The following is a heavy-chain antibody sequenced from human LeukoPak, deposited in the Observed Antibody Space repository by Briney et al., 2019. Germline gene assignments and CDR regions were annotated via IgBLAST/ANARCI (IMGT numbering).Heavy chain of an antibody. V-gene: IGHV1-69*04. Sequence: SVKVSCKASGGTFSSYAISLVRQAPGQGLEWIGRIIPILVIANYAQTFQGRVTITADKSTSTAYMELSSLRSEDTAVYYCARVYYYDSSGYYYWFAPWGQGTLVTVSS. CDR2: IIPILVIA. J-gene: IGHJ5*02. D-gene: IGHD3-22*01. CDR3: ARVYYYDSSGYYYWFAP. CDR1: GGTFSSYA.